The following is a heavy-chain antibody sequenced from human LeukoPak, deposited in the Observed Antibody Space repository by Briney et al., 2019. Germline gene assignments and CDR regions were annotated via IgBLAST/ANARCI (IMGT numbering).Heavy chain of an antibody. D-gene: IGHD6-6*01. V-gene: IGHV4-39*07. Sequence: SETLSLTCTVSGGSISSSSYYWGWIRQPPGKGLEWIGSIYYSGSTNYNPSLKSRVTISVDTSKNQFSLKLSSVTAADTAVYYCARGQGRVRIAARGRYDYWGQGTLVTVSS. CDR2: IYYSGST. CDR3: ARGQGRVRIAARGRYDY. J-gene: IGHJ4*02. CDR1: GGSISSSSYY.